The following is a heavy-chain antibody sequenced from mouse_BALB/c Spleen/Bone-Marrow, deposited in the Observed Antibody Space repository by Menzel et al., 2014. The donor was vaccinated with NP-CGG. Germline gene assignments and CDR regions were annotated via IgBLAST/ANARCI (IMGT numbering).Heavy chain of an antibody. Sequence: EVKLQESGGGLVQPGGSLKLSCAASGFDFSRYWMNWVRQAPGNGLEWIGEINPDSSTINYTPSLKDKFIISRDNAKNTLYLQMNKVRTEITAFYYCARAKYGNPWLDYWGQGTLVTVSA. CDR2: INPDSSTI. CDR1: GFDFSRYW. V-gene: IGHV4-1*02. CDR3: ARAKYGNPWLDY. D-gene: IGHD2-10*02. J-gene: IGHJ3*01.